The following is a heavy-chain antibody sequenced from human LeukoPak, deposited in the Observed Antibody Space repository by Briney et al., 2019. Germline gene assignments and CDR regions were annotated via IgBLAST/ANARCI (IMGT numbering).Heavy chain of an antibody. J-gene: IGHJ6*03. CDR3: ARGELRGYYYYYMDV. CDR1: GYTFIHYY. Sequence: ASVKVSCKASGYTFIHYYIHWMRQAPGQGLEWMGWMNPNSGNTGYAQKFQGRVTMTRNTSISTAYMELSSLRSEDTAVYYCARGELRGYYYYYMDVWGKGTTVTISS. CDR2: MNPNSGNT. D-gene: IGHD2-15*01. V-gene: IGHV1-8*02.